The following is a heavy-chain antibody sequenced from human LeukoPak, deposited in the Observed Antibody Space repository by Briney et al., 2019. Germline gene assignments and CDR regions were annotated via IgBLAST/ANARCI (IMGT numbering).Heavy chain of an antibody. J-gene: IGHJ4*02. CDR2: IYSGGST. CDR3: AKEVAAAGTFGYFDY. Sequence: GGSLRLSCAASGFTVSSNYMSWVREAPGKGLEWVSLIYSGGSTYYADSVKGRFTISRDNSENTLYLQMNSLRAEDTAVYYCAKEVAAAGTFGYFDYWGQGTLVTVSS. V-gene: IGHV3-53*05. CDR1: GFTVSSNY. D-gene: IGHD6-13*01.